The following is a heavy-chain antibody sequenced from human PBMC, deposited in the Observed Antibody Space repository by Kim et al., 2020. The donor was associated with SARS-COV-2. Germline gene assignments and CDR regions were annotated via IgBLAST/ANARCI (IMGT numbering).Heavy chain of an antibody. D-gene: IGHD7-27*01. CDR1: GFTFSSYA. CDR3: AKVVNWGDAPIGAFDI. CDR2: ISGSGGST. V-gene: IGHV3-23*01. Sequence: GGSLRLSCAASGFTFSSYAMSWVRQAPGKGLEWVSAISGSGGSTYYADSVKGRFTISRDNSKNTLYLQMNSLRAEDTAVYYCAKVVNWGDAPIGAFDIWGQGTMVTVSS. J-gene: IGHJ3*02.